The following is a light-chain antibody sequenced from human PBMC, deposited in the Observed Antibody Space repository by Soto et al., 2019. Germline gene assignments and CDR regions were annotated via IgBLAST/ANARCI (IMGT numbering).Light chain of an antibody. J-gene: IGKJ1*01. CDR1: QSVSSN. V-gene: IGKV3-15*01. Sequence: EIVMTQSPATLSVSPGERATLSCRASQSVSSNLAWYQQKPGQAPRLLIYGASTRATGIPATFSGSGSGTDFTLTISSLEPEDFAVYYCQQRSNWSWTFGQGTKVDIK. CDR2: GAS. CDR3: QQRSNWSWT.